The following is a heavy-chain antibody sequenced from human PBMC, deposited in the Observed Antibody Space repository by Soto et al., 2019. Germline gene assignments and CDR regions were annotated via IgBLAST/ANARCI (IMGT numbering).Heavy chain of an antibody. J-gene: IGHJ6*02. CDR3: ARQIMTTVTTVLISDYYYGMDV. CDR2: IYYSGST. CDR1: GGSISSSSYY. Sequence: SETLSLTCTVSGGSISSSSYYWGWIRQPPGKGLEWIGSIYYSGSTYYNPSLKSRVTISVDTSKNQFSLKLSSVTAADTAVYYCARQIMTTVTTVLISDYYYGMDVWGQGTTVTVSS. D-gene: IGHD4-17*01. V-gene: IGHV4-39*01.